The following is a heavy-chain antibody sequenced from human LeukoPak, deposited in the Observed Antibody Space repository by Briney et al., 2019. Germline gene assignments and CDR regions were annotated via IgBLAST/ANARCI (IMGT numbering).Heavy chain of an antibody. J-gene: IGHJ4*02. V-gene: IGHV3-7*03. D-gene: IGHD2-21*02. Sequence: GGSLRLSCEASGFTFSTYWMKWVRQAPGKGLEWVANIKQDGSQKYFVDSVKGRFIISRDNAKNSLYLQMNSVRAEDTAVYYCAREGTFGDYRASGDHWGQGALVTVSS. CDR1: GFTFSTYW. CDR3: AREGTFGDYRASGDH. CDR2: IKQDGSQK.